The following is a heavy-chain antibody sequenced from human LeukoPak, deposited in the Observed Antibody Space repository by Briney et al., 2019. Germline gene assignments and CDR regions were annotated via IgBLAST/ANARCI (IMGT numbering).Heavy chain of an antibody. J-gene: IGHJ6*03. D-gene: IGHD6-13*01. V-gene: IGHV4-61*02. CDR3: ARRRDKRIAAASYYMDV. CDR2: IYTSGST. CDR1: GGSISSGSYY. Sequence: SETLSLTCTVSGGSISSGSYYWSWIRQPAGKGMEWIGRIYTSGSTNYNPSLKSRVPISVDTSKNQFSLKLSSVTAADTAVYYCARRRDKRIAAASYYMDVWGKGTTVTVSS.